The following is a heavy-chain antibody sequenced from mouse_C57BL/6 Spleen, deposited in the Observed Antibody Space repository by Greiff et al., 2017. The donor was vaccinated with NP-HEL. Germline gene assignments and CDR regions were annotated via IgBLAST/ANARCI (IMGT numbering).Heavy chain of an antibody. V-gene: IGHV1-82*01. J-gene: IGHJ2*01. Sequence: VQRVESGPELVKPGASVKISCKASGYAFSSSWMNWVKQRPGKGLEWIGRIYPGDGDTNYNGKFKGKATLTADKSSSTAYMQLSSLTSEDSAVYFCATTVVATPYYFDYWGQGTTLTVSS. CDR2: IYPGDGDT. CDR1: GYAFSSSW. CDR3: ATTVVATPYYFDY. D-gene: IGHD1-1*01.